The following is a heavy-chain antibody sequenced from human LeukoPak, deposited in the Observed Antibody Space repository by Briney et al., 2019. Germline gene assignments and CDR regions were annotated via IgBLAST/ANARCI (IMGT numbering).Heavy chain of an antibody. D-gene: IGHD1-1*01. Sequence: GGSLGLSCAASGFTFSSFDMHWVRQPTGQGLEWVSTIGTASDAYYPGSVEGRFTLSRDNAKNSLYLQMNSLTAGDTAVYYCARGPPRGKYYYMDVWGKGTTVTVSS. CDR1: GFTFSSFD. V-gene: IGHV3-13*01. J-gene: IGHJ6*03. CDR2: IGTASDA. CDR3: ARGPPRGKYYYMDV.